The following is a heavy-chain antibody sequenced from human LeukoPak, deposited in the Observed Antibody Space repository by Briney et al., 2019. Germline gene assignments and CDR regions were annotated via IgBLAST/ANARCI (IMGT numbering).Heavy chain of an antibody. CDR2: IYYSGSA. Sequence: SETLSLTCTVSGGSISSYYWSWIRQPPGKGLEWIGYIYYSGSANYNPSLKSRVTISVDTSKNQFSLKLSSVTAADTAVYYCAREDYYYYMDVWGKGTTVTVSS. CDR3: AREDYYYYMDV. V-gene: IGHV4-59*01. CDR1: GGSISSYY. J-gene: IGHJ6*03.